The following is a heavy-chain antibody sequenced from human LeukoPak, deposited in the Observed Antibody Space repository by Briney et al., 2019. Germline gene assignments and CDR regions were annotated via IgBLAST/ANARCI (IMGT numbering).Heavy chain of an antibody. V-gene: IGHV5-51*01. CDR3: AKSYKNGWYYFDY. CDR1: GYSFTSYW. Sequence: GESLKISWKGSGYSFTSYWIGRVRQMPGKGLEWMGIIYPGDSDTRYSPSFQGQVTISADKSINTAYVQWSSLKASDTAMYYCAKSYKNGWYYFDYWGQGTLVTVSS. D-gene: IGHD6-19*01. J-gene: IGHJ4*02. CDR2: IYPGDSDT.